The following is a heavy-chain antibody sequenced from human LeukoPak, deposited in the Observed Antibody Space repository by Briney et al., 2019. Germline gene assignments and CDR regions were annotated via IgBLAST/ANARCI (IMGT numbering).Heavy chain of an antibody. CDR1: GGSISSYY. D-gene: IGHD5-18*01. CDR3: ARHMGLGYSYGYPYFDY. Sequence: PSETLSLTCTVSGGSISSYYWSWIRQPPGKRLEWIGYIYYSGGTNYNPSLKSRVTISVDTSKNQFSLKLSSVTAADTAVYYCARHMGLGYSYGYPYFDYWGQGTLVTVSS. CDR2: IYYSGGT. J-gene: IGHJ4*02. V-gene: IGHV4-59*08.